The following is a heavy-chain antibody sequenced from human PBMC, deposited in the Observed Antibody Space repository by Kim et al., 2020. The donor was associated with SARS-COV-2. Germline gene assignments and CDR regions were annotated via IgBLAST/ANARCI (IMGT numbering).Heavy chain of an antibody. D-gene: IGHD6-6*01. Sequence: GGSLRLSCAASGFTFSTYWMHWVRQAPGKGLVWVSRINTDGRTTNYADSVKGRFTISRDNAKNTLYLQMNSLRVEDPGIYYCYRQLGGLDVWGQGTTVTVSS. J-gene: IGHJ6*02. V-gene: IGHV3-74*01. CDR2: INTDGRTT. CDR1: GFTFSTYW. CDR3: YRQLGGLDV.